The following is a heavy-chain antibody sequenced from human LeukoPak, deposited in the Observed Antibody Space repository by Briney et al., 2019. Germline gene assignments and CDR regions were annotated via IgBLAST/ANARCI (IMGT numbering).Heavy chain of an antibody. Sequence: SETLSLTCAVYGGSFSGYYWSWIRQPPGKGLEWIGEINHSGSTNYNPSLKSRVTISVDTSKNQFSLKLSSVTAADTAVYYCARAPGGYGSGSRGAFDIWGQGTTVTVSS. CDR1: GGSFSGYY. CDR2: INHSGST. D-gene: IGHD3-10*01. CDR3: ARAPGGYGSGSRGAFDI. V-gene: IGHV4-34*01. J-gene: IGHJ3*02.